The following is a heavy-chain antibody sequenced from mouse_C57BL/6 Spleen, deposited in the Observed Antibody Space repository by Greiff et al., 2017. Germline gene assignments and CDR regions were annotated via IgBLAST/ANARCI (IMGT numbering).Heavy chain of an antibody. CDR1: GYTFTDYY. D-gene: IGHD2-1*01. V-gene: IGHV1-19*01. CDR2: INPYNGGT. CDR3: ARCTYGNGDY. J-gene: IGHJ2*01. Sequence: EVQLQESGPVLVKPGASVKMSCKASGYTFTDYYMNWVKQSHGKSLEWIGVINPYNGGTSYNQKFKGKATLTVDKSSSTAYMELNSLTSEDSAVYYCARCTYGNGDYWGQGTTLTVSS.